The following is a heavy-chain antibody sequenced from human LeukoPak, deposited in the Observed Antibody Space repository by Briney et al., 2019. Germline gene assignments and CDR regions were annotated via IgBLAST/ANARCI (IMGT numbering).Heavy chain of an antibody. CDR2: IYSGNGGT. D-gene: IGHD1-14*01. CDR1: GYTFTSYH. Sequence: EASVKVSCKTSGYTFTSYHIHWVRQAPGQGPEWMGTIYSGNGGTNYAQMFRGRITMTGDTSTSTVYMELSSLNSADTAVYFCAREPPRACSFDFRGQGTLVTVSS. V-gene: IGHV1-46*01. J-gene: IGHJ4*02. CDR3: AREPPRACSFDF.